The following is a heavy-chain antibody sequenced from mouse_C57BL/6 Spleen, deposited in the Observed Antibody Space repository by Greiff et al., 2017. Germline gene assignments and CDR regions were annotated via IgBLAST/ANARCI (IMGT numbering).Heavy chain of an antibody. CDR1: GYTFTSYW. D-gene: IGHD2-10*02. V-gene: IGHV1-69*01. J-gene: IGHJ2*01. CDR2: IDPSDSYS. CDR3: ARERYGDY. Sequence: VQLQQPGAELVMPGASVKLSCKASGYTFTSYWMHWVKQRPGQGLEWNGKIDPSDSYSNYNQKFKGKSTLTVDKSSSTAYMQLSSLTSEDSAVYYSARERYGDYWGQGTTLTVSS.